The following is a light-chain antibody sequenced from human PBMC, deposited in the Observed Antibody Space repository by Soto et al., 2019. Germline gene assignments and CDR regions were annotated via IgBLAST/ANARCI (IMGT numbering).Light chain of an antibody. Sequence: QSALTQPRSVSGSPGQSVTISCTGTNSDIGGYNYVSWYQQHPGKAPKGMIYDVSRRPSGVPDRFSGSKSGNTASLTISGLQAEDEADYYCCSYPGNNNFWVFGGGTKVPVL. CDR2: DVS. V-gene: IGLV2-11*01. CDR3: CSYPGNNNFWV. CDR1: NSDIGGYNY. J-gene: IGLJ3*02.